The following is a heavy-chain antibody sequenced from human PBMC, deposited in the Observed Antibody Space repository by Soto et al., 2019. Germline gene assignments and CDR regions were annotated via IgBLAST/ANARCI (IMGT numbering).Heavy chain of an antibody. CDR1: GGSFSGYY. J-gene: IGHJ6*02. CDR3: ARAVNLRWGHYYYYSGMYV. CDR2: INHSGST. Sequence: QVQLQQWGAGLLKPSETLSLTCAVYGGSFSGYYWSWIREPPGKGLEWIGEINHSGSTNYNPSLKSRATLSVDTSKTQFCLQLSSVTAADTAVYYCARAVNLRWGHYYYYSGMYVWGQGTKVTVSS. D-gene: IGHD1-26*01. V-gene: IGHV4-34*01.